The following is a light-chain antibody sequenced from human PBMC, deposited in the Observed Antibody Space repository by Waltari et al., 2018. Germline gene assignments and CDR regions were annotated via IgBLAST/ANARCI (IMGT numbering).Light chain of an antibody. J-gene: IGLJ2*01. V-gene: IGLV2-11*01. CDR2: NVD. CDR1: ASDVGGYKY. Sequence: QSALTQPRSVSGSPGHSVTFSCTGTASDVGGYKYVSWYQQHPGKVPKPLSYNVDPRPSGVPDRFSGSKSGNTASLTIAGLQAEDEADYYCCSYAGKYTSVFGGGTKLTVL. CDR3: CSYAGKYTSV.